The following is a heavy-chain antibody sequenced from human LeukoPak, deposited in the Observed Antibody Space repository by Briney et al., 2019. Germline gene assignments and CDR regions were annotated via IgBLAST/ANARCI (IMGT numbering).Heavy chain of an antibody. D-gene: IGHD2-2*01. CDR2: IYYSGST. CDR3: AGGVVPAANY. CDR1: GGSLSSYY. Sequence: PSETLSLTCTLSGGSLSSYYWSWLRQPPGNGLERIGYIYYSGSTNYNPSLKSRVTISVDTSQNQFSLKLSSVAAADTAVYYCAGGVVPAANYWGQGTLVTVSS. J-gene: IGHJ4*02. V-gene: IGHV4-59*01.